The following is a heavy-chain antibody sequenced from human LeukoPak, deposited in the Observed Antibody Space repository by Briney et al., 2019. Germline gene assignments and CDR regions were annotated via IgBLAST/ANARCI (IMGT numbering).Heavy chain of an antibody. CDR3: ARVGAAGTPYNWFDP. Sequence: PSETLSLTCAVYGGSFSGYYWSWIRQPPGKGLEWIGYIYYSGSTNYNPSLKSRVTISVDTSKNQFSLKLSSVTAADTAVYYCARVGAAGTPYNWFDPWGQGTLVTVSS. J-gene: IGHJ5*02. CDR1: GGSFSGYY. CDR2: IYYSGST. V-gene: IGHV4-59*01. D-gene: IGHD6-13*01.